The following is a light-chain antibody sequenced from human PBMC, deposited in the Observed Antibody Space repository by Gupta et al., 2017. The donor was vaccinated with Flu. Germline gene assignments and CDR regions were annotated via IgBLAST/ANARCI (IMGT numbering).Light chain of an antibody. Sequence: GILSVSPGDRATLSCGASQGVTSSFEAYYQKQAGPATRLLYDETSSKATGIPDWSSGSGAGKVSTPTISRLQHEVAAFYYHHHYGCPPITFGQGTRLDIK. CDR3: HHYGCPPIT. V-gene: IGKV3-20*01. J-gene: IGKJ5*01. CDR1: QGVTSSF. CDR2: ETS.